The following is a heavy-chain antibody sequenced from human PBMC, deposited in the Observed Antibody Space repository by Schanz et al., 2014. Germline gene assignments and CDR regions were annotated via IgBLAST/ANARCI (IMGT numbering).Heavy chain of an antibody. V-gene: IGHV3-23*01. J-gene: IGHJ2*01. Sequence: DVHLLESGGGLVQPGGSLRLSCAASEFTFSTDAMSWVRQAPGKGLEWLSVISASGGDTYYADSVKGRFTISRDNSKNTLDLQMNSLRAEDTAIYYCAKDAPYPFDLWGRGTLITVSS. CDR2: ISASGGDT. CDR3: AKDAPYPFDL. CDR1: EFTFSTDA.